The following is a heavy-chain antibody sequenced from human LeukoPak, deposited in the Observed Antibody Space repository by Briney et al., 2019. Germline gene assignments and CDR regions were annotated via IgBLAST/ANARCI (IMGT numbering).Heavy chain of an antibody. CDR2: ISSSSSYT. Sequence: GGSLRLSCAASGFTFSDYYMSWIRQAPGKGLEWVSYISSSSSYTNYADSVKGRFTISRDNAKNSLYLQMNSLRAEDTAVYYCARDRNYYGSGSPLFDYWGQGTLVTVSS. CDR1: GFTFSDYY. J-gene: IGHJ4*02. V-gene: IGHV3-11*06. CDR3: ARDRNYYGSGSPLFDY. D-gene: IGHD3-10*01.